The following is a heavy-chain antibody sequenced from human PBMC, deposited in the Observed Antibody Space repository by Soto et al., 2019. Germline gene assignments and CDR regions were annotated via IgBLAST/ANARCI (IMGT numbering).Heavy chain of an antibody. J-gene: IGHJ4*02. D-gene: IGHD6-19*01. CDR2: ISYDGSNK. CDR3: ANRRPSGWTMNLDY. CDR1: GFTFSSYG. V-gene: IGHV3-30*18. Sequence: QVQLVESGGGVVQPGRSLRLSCAASGFTFSSYGMHWVRQAPGKGLEWVAVISYDGSNKYYADSVKGRFTISRDNSKTALYLQMNIPRTEDTAVYYCANRRPSGWTMNLDYWGQGTLLTVSS.